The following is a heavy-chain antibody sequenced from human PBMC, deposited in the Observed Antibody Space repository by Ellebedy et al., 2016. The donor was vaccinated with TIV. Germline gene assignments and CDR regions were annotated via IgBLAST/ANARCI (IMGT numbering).Heavy chain of an antibody. J-gene: IGHJ4*02. V-gene: IGHV1-69*13. Sequence: AASVKVSCKASEDTFRKYSISWARQAPGQGLEWMGGIIPIFGAVKYAQNFQGRVTVTADESTSTAYMEVSSLRSEDTAVYFCAQDCSNSNPLCRWGQGTLVTVSS. CDR3: AQDCSNSNPLCR. CDR2: IIPIFGAV. D-gene: IGHD4-11*01. CDR1: EDTFRKYS.